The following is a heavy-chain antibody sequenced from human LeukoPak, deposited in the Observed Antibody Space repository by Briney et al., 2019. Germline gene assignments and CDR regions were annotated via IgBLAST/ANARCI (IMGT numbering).Heavy chain of an antibody. V-gene: IGHV1-2*02. D-gene: IGHD4-17*01. Sequence: ASVKVSCKASGYTFTGYYIDWVRQAPGQGLEWMGWINSDSGGTNYAQKFQGRVTMTRDTSTGTAYMKLSSLRSDDTAFYYCARDTITVTTPYFDYWGQGTLVTVPS. CDR3: ARDTITVTTPYFDY. CDR2: INSDSGGT. J-gene: IGHJ4*02. CDR1: GYTFTGYY.